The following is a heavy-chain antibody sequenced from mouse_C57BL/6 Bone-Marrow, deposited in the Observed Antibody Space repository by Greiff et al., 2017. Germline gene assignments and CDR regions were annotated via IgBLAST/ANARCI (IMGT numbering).Heavy chain of an antibody. V-gene: IGHV1-81*01. CDR2: IYPRSGNT. J-gene: IGHJ2*01. CDR3: ANGGPITTVVEYYFDY. D-gene: IGHD1-1*01. CDR1: GYTFTSYG. Sequence: VQLQQSGAELARPGASVKLSCKASGYTFTSYGISWVKQRTGQGLEWIGEIYPRSGNTYYNEKFKGKATLTADKSSSTAYMELRSLTSEDSAVYFCANGGPITTVVEYYFDYWGQGTTLTVSS.